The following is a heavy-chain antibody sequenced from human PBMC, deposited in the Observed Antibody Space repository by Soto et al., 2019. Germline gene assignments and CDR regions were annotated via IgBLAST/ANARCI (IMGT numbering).Heavy chain of an antibody. CDR1: GFTFSSYG. V-gene: IGHV3-33*01. D-gene: IGHD3-10*01. Sequence: QVQLVESGGGVVQPGRSLRLSCAASGFTFSSYGMHWVRQAPGKGLEWVAVIWYDGSNKYYADSVKGRFTISRDNSKNTLYLQMNSLRAEDTAVYYCARDESHEYYGSGICYWGQGTLVTVSS. J-gene: IGHJ4*02. CDR3: ARDESHEYYGSGICY. CDR2: IWYDGSNK.